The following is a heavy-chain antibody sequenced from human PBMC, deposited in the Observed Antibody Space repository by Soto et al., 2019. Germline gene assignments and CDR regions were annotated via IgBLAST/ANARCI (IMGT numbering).Heavy chain of an antibody. CDR1: GGSISSYY. D-gene: IGHD2-2*01. V-gene: IGHV4-59*04. Sequence: PSETLSLTCTVSGGSISSYYWSWIRQPPGKGLEWIGYIYYSGSTYYNPSLKSRITISVDTSKNQFSLKLSSVTAADTAVYYCARQSRYCSSTSCFDYWGQGTLVTVSS. J-gene: IGHJ4*02. CDR3: ARQSRYCSSTSCFDY. CDR2: IYYSGST.